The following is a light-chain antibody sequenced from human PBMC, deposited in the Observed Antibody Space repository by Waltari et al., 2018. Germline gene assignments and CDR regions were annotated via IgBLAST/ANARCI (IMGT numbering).Light chain of an antibody. V-gene: IGLV3-21*04. CDR2: YDS. Sequence: SYVLTQPPSVSVAPGETARIPCGGNNIETKSVHWYQQKPGQAPILVISYDSDRPSGLPERFSGSNSGNTATLTITRVEAADEADYFCQVWDANNDPGVFGAGTEVTVL. J-gene: IGLJ1*01. CDR3: QVWDANNDPGV. CDR1: NIETKS.